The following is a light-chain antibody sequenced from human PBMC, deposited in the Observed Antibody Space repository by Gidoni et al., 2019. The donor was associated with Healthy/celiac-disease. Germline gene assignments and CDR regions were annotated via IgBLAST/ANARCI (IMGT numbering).Light chain of an antibody. V-gene: IGLV1-47*01. CDR2: RTN. CDR1: SPNIGSNY. J-gene: IGLJ2*01. CDR3: AAWDDSLSGRVV. Sequence: QSVLTQPPSASGTPGQRVTISCSGRSPNIGSNYVYWYQQLPGTAPKLLIYRTNQRPSGVPDRFSGSKSGTSASLAISGLRSEDEADYYCAAWDDSLSGRVVFGGGTKLTVL.